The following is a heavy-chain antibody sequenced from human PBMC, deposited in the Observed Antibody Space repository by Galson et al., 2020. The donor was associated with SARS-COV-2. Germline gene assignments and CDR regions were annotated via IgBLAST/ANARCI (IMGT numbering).Heavy chain of an antibody. CDR3: ARQRSSGWYGSGYYFDR. V-gene: IGHV4-39*01. CDR1: SASMSMSSYY. J-gene: IGHJ4*02. CDR2: VFHTGTT. Sequence: SETLTLTCNVFSASMSMSSYYWGWIRQPPGKGLAGIGSVFHTGTTYLNPSPKSRVTRSGDPSKNQFSLKVRSVTAADTAVYYCARQRSSGWYGSGYYFDRWGPGVLVTVSA. D-gene: IGHD6-19*01.